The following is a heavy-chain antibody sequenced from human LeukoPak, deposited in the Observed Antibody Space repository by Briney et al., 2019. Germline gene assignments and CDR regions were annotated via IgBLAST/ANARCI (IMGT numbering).Heavy chain of an antibody. J-gene: IGHJ4*02. Sequence: PGGSLRLSCAASGFTFSSYAMHWVRQAPGKGLEWVAVISYDGSNKYYADSVKGRFTISRDNSKNTLYLQMNSLRAEDTAVYYCARDHSNMVREVMVPYFGYWGQGTLVTVSS. CDR2: ISYDGSNK. CDR3: ARDHSNMVREVMVPYFGY. D-gene: IGHD3-10*01. CDR1: GFTFSSYA. V-gene: IGHV3-30*04.